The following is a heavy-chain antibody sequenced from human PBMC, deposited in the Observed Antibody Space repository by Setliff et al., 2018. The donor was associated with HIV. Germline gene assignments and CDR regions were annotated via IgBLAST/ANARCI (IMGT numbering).Heavy chain of an antibody. J-gene: IGHJ4*02. D-gene: IGHD2-21*01. CDR1: GASFSDYN. Sequence: PSETLSLTCAVYGASFSDYNWNWIRQPPGKGLEWIGEINDRETTTFNPSLQRRLFMSIDTSKNQFSLKLDSVIAADTAVYYCSRGRHISGPINYFVPFYFDSWGQGNLVTVSS. V-gene: IGHV4-34*01. CDR3: SRGRHISGPINYFVPFYFDS. CDR2: INDRETT.